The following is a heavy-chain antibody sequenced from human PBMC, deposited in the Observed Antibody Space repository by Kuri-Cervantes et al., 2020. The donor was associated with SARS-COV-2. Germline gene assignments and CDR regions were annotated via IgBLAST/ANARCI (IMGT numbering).Heavy chain of an antibody. CDR2: IYPGDSDT. J-gene: IGHJ6*03. CDR3: ARRAYGEQVDYYYMDV. Sequence: GGSLALSCKGSGYSFTNYWIAWVRQMPGKGLEWMGIIYPGDSDTKYSPSFQGQVTISADKSISTAFLQWSSLKASDTAMYYCARRAYGEQVDYYYMDVWGKGTTVTVSS. V-gene: IGHV5-51*01. CDR1: GYSFTNYW. D-gene: IGHD4-17*01.